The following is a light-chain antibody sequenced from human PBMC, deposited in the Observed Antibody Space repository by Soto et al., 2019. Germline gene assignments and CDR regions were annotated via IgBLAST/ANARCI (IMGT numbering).Light chain of an antibody. CDR1: SSDVGGYNH. CDR2: EVT. J-gene: IGLJ3*02. V-gene: IGLV2-14*01. Sequence: QSALTQPASVSRSPGQSITISCTGTSSDVGGYNHVSWYQQHPGKAPKLMIYEVTNRPSGVSNRFSGSKSGNTASLTISGLQAEDEADYFCNSYTSQNTRVFGGGTKLTVL. CDR3: NSYTSQNTRV.